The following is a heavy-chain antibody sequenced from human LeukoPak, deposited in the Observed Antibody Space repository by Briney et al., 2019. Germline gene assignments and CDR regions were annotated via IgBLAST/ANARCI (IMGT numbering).Heavy chain of an antibody. J-gene: IGHJ4*02. CDR1: GFTFSSYA. CDR2: ISGSGDDT. D-gene: IGHD3-22*01. CDR3: AKGSYYDSSGSFYFDY. Sequence: GGSLRLSCAASGFTFSSYAMSWVRQAPGKGLEWISGISGSGDDTYYADSVKGRFTISRDNSKNTLYVQVNSLGTEDTAAYYCAKGSYYDSSGSFYFDYWGQGTLVTVSS. V-gene: IGHV3-23*01.